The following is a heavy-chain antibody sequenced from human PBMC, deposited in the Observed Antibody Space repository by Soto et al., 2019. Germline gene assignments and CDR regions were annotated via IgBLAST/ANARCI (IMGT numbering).Heavy chain of an antibody. CDR2: IIPIFGTA. D-gene: IGHD6-6*01. CDR1: GGTFSSYA. CDR3: ARVPTSSIAARSAFDI. Sequence: QVQLVQSGAEVKKPGSSVKVSCKASGGTFSSYAISWVRQAPGQGLEWMGGIIPIFGTANYAQKFQGRVTITADESTSTAYMELRSLRSEDTAVYYCARVPTSSIAARSAFDIWGQGTMGTVSS. J-gene: IGHJ3*02. V-gene: IGHV1-69*01.